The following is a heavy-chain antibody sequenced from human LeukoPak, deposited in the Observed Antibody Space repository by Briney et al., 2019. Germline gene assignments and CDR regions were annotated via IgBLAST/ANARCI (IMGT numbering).Heavy chain of an antibody. D-gene: IGHD3-10*01. J-gene: IGHJ5*02. Sequence: ASVKVSCKVSGYTLTELSMHWVRQAPGKGLEWMGWINPDSGATNYAQKFQGRVTMTSDTSISTAYMELSTLRSDDTAVYYCAPDMNNYALGSDPWGQGSLVTVSS. CDR3: APDMNNYALGSDP. CDR1: GYTLTELS. CDR2: INPDSGAT. V-gene: IGHV1-2*02.